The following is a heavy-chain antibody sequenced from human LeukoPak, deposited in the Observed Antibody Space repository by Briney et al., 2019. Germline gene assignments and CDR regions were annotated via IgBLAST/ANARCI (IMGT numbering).Heavy chain of an antibody. Sequence: ASVKVSCKASGYTFTDYYMHWVRQAPGQGLEWMGWINPNSGGTNYAQNFQGRITRTRDKSISTAYMELTSLRSDDTAIYYCARDRGKIEVWPGPWGQGTLVTVSS. J-gene: IGHJ5*02. CDR2: INPNSGGT. D-gene: IGHD4-23*01. CDR1: GYTFTDYY. CDR3: ARDRGKIEVWPGP. V-gene: IGHV1-2*02.